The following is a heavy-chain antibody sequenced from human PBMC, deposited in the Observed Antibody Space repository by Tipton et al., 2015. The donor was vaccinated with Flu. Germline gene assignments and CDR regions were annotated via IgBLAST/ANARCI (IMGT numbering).Heavy chain of an antibody. V-gene: IGHV4-34*01. CDR3: ARDPHKLGGESDAFDI. CDR1: GGSFSGYY. CDR2: ITHSGGT. D-gene: IGHD7-27*01. Sequence: TLSLTCAVYGGSFSGYYWSWIRQPPGKGLEWIGEITHSGGTNYNPSLKSRVTISGDTSKNQFSLTLGSVTAADTAVFYCARDPHKLGGESDAFDIWGQGTMVTVSS. J-gene: IGHJ3*02.